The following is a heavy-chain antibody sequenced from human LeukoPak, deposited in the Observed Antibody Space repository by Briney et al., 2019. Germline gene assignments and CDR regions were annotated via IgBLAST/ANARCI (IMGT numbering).Heavy chain of an antibody. CDR3: ARRGAVPYFDS. CDR1: GFTVSSNH. J-gene: IGHJ4*02. D-gene: IGHD6-19*01. V-gene: IGHV3-66*01. CDR2: IYSTGTT. Sequence: GRSLRLSCAASGFTVSSNHMSWVRQAPGKGLKWVSIIYSTGTTYYADSVKGRFTISRDNSKNTLYLKMNSLRAEDTALYYCARRGAVPYFDSWGQGSLVTVSS.